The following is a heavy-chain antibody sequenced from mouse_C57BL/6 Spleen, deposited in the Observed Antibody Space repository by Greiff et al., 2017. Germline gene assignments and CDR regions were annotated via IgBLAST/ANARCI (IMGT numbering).Heavy chain of an antibody. D-gene: IGHD2-4*01. V-gene: IGHV1-55*01. CDR3: AKYDYDEWYFDV. Sequence: QVQLQQPGAELVKPGASVKMSCKASGYTFTSYWITWVKQRPGQGLEWIGDIYPGSGSTNYNEKFKSKATLTVDPSSSTASMPLSSLTSEDSAVYYCAKYDYDEWYFDVWGTGTTVTVSS. CDR2: IYPGSGST. J-gene: IGHJ1*03. CDR1: GYTFTSYW.